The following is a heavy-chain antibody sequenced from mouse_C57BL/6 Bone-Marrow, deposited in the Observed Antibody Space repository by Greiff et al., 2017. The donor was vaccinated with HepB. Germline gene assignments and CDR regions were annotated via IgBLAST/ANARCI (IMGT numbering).Heavy chain of an antibody. CDR3: ARSLIGIYSNPWDY. CDR2: IDPSDSYT. D-gene: IGHD2-5*01. Sequence: QVQLQQPGAELVKPGASVKLSCKASGYTFTSYWMQWVKQRPGQGLEWIGEIDPSDSYTNYNQKFKGKATLTVDTSSSTAYMQLSSLTSEDSAVYYCARSLIGIYSNPWDYWGQGTSVTVSS. CDR1: GYTFTSYW. J-gene: IGHJ4*01. V-gene: IGHV1-50*01.